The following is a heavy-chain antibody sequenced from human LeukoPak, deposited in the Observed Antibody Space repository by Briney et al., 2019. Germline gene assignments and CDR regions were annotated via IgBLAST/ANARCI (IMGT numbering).Heavy chain of an antibody. V-gene: IGHV3-53*01. Sequence: GGSLRLSCAASGFTVSSNYMSWVRQAPGKGLEWVSVIYSGGSTYYADSVKGRFTISRDNSKNTLYLQMNSLRAEDTAVYYCASNAAAATYFDYWGQGTLVTVSS. CDR3: ASNAAAATYFDY. D-gene: IGHD6-13*01. CDR2: IYSGGST. J-gene: IGHJ4*02. CDR1: GFTVSSNY.